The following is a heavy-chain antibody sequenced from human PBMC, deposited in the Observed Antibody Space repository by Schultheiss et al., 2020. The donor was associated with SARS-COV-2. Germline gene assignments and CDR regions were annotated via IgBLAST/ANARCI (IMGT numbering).Heavy chain of an antibody. CDR2: IIPIFGTA. CDR1: GYTFTGYY. J-gene: IGHJ6*02. V-gene: IGHV1-69*13. Sequence: SVKVSCKASGYTFTGYYMHWVRQAPGQGLEWMGGIIPIFGTANYAQKFQGRVTITADESTSTAYMELSSLRSEDTAVYYCARDLSGYPYYYGMDVWGQGTTVTVSS. CDR3: ARDLSGYPYYYGMDV. D-gene: IGHD3-22*01.